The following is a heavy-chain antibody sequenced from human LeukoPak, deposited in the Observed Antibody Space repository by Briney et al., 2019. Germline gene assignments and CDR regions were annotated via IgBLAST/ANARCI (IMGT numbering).Heavy chain of an antibody. CDR2: IYYSGST. J-gene: IGHJ6*02. V-gene: IGHV4-61*01. D-gene: IGHD3-3*01. CDR3: ATQLYYDFWSGPIGYYYYGMDV. CDR1: GGSVSSGSYY. Sequence: PSETLSLTCTVSGGSVSSGSYYWSWIRQPPGKGLEWIGCIYYSGSTNYNPSLKSRVTISVDTSKNQFSLKLSSVTAADTAVYYCATQLYYDFWSGPIGYYYYGMDVWGQGTTVTVSS.